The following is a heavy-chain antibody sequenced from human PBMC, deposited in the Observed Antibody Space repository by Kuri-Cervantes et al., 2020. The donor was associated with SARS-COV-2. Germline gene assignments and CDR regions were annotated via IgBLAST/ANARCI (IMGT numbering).Heavy chain of an antibody. V-gene: IGHV3-7*01. J-gene: IGHJ2*01. CDR1: GFTFSSYG. CDR2: MKQDGSEK. D-gene: IGHD2-2*01. Sequence: GESLKISCAASGFTFSSYGMHWVRQAPGKGLEWVANMKQDGSEKYYVDSVKGRFTISRDNAKNSLYLQMNSLRAEDTAVYYCARRFHQYQLPHWYFDLWGRGTLVTVSS. CDR3: ARRFHQYQLPHWYFDL.